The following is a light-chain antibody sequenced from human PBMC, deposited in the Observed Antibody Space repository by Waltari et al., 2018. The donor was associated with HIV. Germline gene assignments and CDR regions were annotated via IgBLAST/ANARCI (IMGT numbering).Light chain of an antibody. CDR2: RNN. J-gene: IGLJ1*01. V-gene: IGLV1-47*01. CDR1: SSNIGSNY. CDR3: AAWDDSLSGYYV. Sequence: QSVLTQPPSASGTPGQRVTISCSGSSSNIGSNYVYWYQQLPGTAPKLLIYRNNRRPSGVPDRFSGSKSGTSASLAISGLRSEDEAEYYCAAWDDSLSGYYVFGTGTKVTVL.